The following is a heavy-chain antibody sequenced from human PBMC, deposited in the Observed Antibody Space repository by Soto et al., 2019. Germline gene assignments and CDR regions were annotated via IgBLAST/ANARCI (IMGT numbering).Heavy chain of an antibody. J-gene: IGHJ5*02. D-gene: IGHD3-3*01. CDR2: INHSGST. CDR3: ARGRRYDFWSGYYRRNWFDP. V-gene: IGHV4-34*01. Sequence: PSETLSLTCAVYGGSFSGYYWSWIRQPPGKGLEWIGEINHSGSTNYNPSLKSRVTISVDTSKNQFSLKLSSVTAADTAVYYCARGRRYDFWSGYYRRNWFDPWGQGTLVTVSS. CDR1: GGSFSGYY.